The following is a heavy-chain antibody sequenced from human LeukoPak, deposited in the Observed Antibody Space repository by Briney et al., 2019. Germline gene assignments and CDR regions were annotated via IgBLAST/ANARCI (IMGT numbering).Heavy chain of an antibody. V-gene: IGHV3-53*01. D-gene: IGHD4-17*01. CDR2: IHTSGDT. Sequence: GGSLRLSCAASGLTGSHNYVSWVRQAPGKGLEWVSAIHTSGDTCYADSVKGRFTISRDTSKNTLYLQINSLRVEDTAVYYCIVFGDSNHWGQGALVTVSS. CDR1: GLTGSHNY. CDR3: IVFGDSNH. J-gene: IGHJ5*02.